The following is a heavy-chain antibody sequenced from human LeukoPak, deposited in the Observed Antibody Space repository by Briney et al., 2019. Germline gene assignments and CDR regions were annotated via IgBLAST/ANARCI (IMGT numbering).Heavy chain of an antibody. CDR2: ISGSGGST. V-gene: IGHV3-23*01. D-gene: IGHD3-10*01. CDR1: GFTFSSYT. CDR3: ARLFMVRGVIITSYFDY. Sequence: PGGSLRLSCAASGFTFSSYTMTWVRQAPGKGLEWVSAISGSGGSTYYADSVEGRFTISRDNFKNTLYLQMNSLRAEDTAVYYCARLFMVRGVIITSYFDYWGQGTLVTVSS. J-gene: IGHJ4*02.